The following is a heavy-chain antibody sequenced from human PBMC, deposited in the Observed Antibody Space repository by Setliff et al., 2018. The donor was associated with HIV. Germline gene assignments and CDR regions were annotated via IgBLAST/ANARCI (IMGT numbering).Heavy chain of an antibody. CDR2: VHHVEIT. CDR1: GGSISSSNW. J-gene: IGHJ6*03. Sequence: SETLSLTCGVSGGSISSSNWWSWVRQFPGKGLEWIGEVHHVEITNYNPSLKSRVTISIGKSKNQFSLNLNSLTAADTAVYYCARGEYYGSGTVYMDVWGKGTTVTV. CDR3: ARGEYYGSGTVYMDV. D-gene: IGHD3-10*01. V-gene: IGHV4-4*02.